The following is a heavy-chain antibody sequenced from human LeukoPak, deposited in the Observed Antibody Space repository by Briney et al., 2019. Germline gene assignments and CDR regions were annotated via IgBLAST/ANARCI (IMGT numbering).Heavy chain of an antibody. D-gene: IGHD3-3*01. CDR3: ATLTTRLRGFYYYYYMDV. Sequence: ASVEVSCKVSGYTLTELPMHWVRQAPGKGLEWMGGFDPEDGETIYAQKFQGRVTMTEDTSTDTAYMELSSLRSEDTAVYYCATLTTRLRGFYYYYYMDVWGKGTTVTVSS. J-gene: IGHJ6*03. V-gene: IGHV1-24*01. CDR2: FDPEDGET. CDR1: GYTLTELP.